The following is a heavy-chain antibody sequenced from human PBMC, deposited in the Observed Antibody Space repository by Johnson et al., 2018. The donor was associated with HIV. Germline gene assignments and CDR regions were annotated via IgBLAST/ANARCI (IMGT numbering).Heavy chain of an antibody. CDR2: ISGSGGST. CDR3: AKDPGWFGEPGDAFDI. D-gene: IGHD3-10*01. J-gene: IGHJ3*02. CDR1: GFTFSSYA. Sequence: VQLVESGGGVVQPGRSLRLSCAASGFTFSSYAMHWVRQAPGKGLEWVSAISGSGGSTYYADSVKGRFTISRDNSKNTLYLQMNSLRAEDTAVYYCAKDPGWFGEPGDAFDIWGQGTKVTVSS. V-gene: IGHV3-23*04.